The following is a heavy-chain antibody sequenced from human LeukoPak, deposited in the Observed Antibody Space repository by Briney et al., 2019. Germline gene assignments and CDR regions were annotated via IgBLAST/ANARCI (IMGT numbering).Heavy chain of an antibody. CDR2: IIPIFGTA. Sequence: SVKVSCKASGGTFSSYAISWVRQAPGQGLEWMGGIIPIFGTANYAQKFQGRVTITADESTSTAYMELGSLRSEDTAVYYCASQQSLTYYDILTGYYHDYWGQGTLVTVSS. CDR1: GGTFSSYA. J-gene: IGHJ4*02. CDR3: ASQQSLTYYDILTGYYHDY. V-gene: IGHV1-69*01. D-gene: IGHD3-9*01.